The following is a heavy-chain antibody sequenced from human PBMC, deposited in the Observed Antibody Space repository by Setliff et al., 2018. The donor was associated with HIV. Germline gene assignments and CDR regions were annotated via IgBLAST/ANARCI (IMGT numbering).Heavy chain of an antibody. J-gene: IGHJ3*02. CDR1: GYTLTDYY. D-gene: IGHD6-19*01. Sequence: ASVKVSCKASGYTLTDYYIHWVRQAPGQGLEWVGWFNPFSGCTNFAQKFQGRVTMTRDTSTSKVYMEMSSLRSEHTAVYYCARDGQRGQAGGWLADPDAFDIWGQGTMVTVSS. V-gene: IGHV1-2*02. CDR3: ARDGQRGQAGGWLADPDAFDI. CDR2: FNPFSGCT.